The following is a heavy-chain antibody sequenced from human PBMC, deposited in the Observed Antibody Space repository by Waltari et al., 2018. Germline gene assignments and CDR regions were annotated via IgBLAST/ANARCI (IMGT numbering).Heavy chain of an antibody. CDR3: ARDLYTYGPLEYY. Sequence: LVESGGGVVQPGGSLRLSCAASGFSFGLYGVHWVRQAPGKGLEWVAYISFDSMNKDYADSVEGRFTISRDNSDSMLHLHMSGLRKEDTAVYYCARDLYTYGPLEYYGGQGAPVTV. V-gene: IGHV3-30*15. CDR1: GFSFGLYG. CDR2: ISFDSMNK. D-gene: IGHD2-2*02. J-gene: IGHJ4*02.